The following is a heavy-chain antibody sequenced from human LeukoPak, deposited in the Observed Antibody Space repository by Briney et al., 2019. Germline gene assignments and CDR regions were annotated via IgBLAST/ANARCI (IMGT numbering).Heavy chain of an antibody. Sequence: PGGSLRLSCAASGFTVSSNYMSWVRQAPGKGLEWVSVIYSGDTTYYADSVKGRFAISRHNSRNTLYLQMNSLRTEDTAMYYCARLIKRSSDYWGQGTLVTVSS. J-gene: IGHJ4*02. D-gene: IGHD3-16*01. CDR2: IYSGDTT. V-gene: IGHV3-53*04. CDR1: GFTVSSNY. CDR3: ARLIKRSSDY.